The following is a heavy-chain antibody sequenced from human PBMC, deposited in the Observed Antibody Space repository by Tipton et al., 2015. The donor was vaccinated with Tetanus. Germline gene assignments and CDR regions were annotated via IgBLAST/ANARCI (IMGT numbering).Heavy chain of an antibody. CDR1: GFTVSSNY. V-gene: IGHV3-53*01. CDR2: FYSGGST. D-gene: IGHD5-18*01. J-gene: IGHJ6*02. Sequence: QLVQSGGGLIQPGGSLRLSCAASGFTVSSNYMSWVRQAPGKGLEWVSVFYSGGSTYYADSVKGRFTISRDNSKNTLYLQMNSLRAEDTAVYYCARERRDTARVMDVWGQGTTVPVSS. CDR3: ARERRDTARVMDV.